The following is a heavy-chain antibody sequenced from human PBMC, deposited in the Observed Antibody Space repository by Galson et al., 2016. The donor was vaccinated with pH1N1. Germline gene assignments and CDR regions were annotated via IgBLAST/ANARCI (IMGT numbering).Heavy chain of an antibody. CDR2: IKYDGSTT. CDR1: GFTFSTYW. D-gene: IGHD3/OR15-3a*01. Sequence: SLRLSCAASGFTFSTYWMHWVRQGPGQGLVWVARIKYDGSTTAYADSVKGRFTISRDNVKNTLYLDMNSLRVEDTAVYPCARDLDWVLFDYWGHGTLVTVSS. CDR3: ARDLDWVLFDY. J-gene: IGHJ4*01. V-gene: IGHV3-74*01.